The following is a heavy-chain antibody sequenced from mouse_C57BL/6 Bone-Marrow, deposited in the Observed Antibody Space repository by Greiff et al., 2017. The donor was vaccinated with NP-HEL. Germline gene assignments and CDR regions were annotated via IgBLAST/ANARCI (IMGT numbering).Heavy chain of an antibody. CDR1: GYTFTTYP. J-gene: IGHJ3*01. V-gene: IGHV1-47*01. CDR2: FHPYNDDT. D-gene: IGHD2-5*01. Sequence: QVQLKESGAELVKPGASVKMSCKASGYTFTTYPIEWMKQNHGKSLEWIGNFHPYNDDTKYNEKFKGKATLTVEKSSSTVYFELSRLTSDDSAVYYCARGSNYPAWFAYWGQGTLVTVSA. CDR3: ARGSNYPAWFAY.